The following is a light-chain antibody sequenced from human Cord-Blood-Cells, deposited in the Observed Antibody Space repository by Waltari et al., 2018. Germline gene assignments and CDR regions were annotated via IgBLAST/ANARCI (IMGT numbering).Light chain of an antibody. CDR2: GVS. CDR3: SSYAGSYTYV. CDR1: SSDVGGYNY. J-gene: IGLJ1*01. V-gene: IGLV2-11*01. Sequence: QSALTQPRSVSGSPGQSVTISCTGTSSDVGGYNYVSCYQQHPGKAPKLMIYGVSKRPSGVPVCFSGSNSDNTASLTISGLQAEEEAYYCCSSYAGSYTYVFGTGTKVTVL.